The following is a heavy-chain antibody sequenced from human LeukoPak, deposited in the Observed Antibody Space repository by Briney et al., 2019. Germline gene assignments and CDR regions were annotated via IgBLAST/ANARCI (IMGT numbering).Heavy chain of an antibody. Sequence: SETLSLTCTVSGXSISSNYWSWIRQPPGKGLEWIGYISNSGSTKYNPSLKSRVTISVDTSKNLFSLKLTSMTAADTAVYYCARCRDEFADYGFTSWGPGTLVTASS. CDR3: ARCRDEFADYGFTS. V-gene: IGHV4-59*01. CDR1: GXSISSNY. D-gene: IGHD4-17*01. J-gene: IGHJ5*02. CDR2: ISNSGST.